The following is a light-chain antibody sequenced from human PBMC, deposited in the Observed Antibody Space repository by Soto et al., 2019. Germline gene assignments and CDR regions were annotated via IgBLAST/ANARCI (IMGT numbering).Light chain of an antibody. CDR3: QQFYNSPLT. CDR1: QSLLFSSNKKNY. CDR2: CES. J-gene: IGKJ4*01. V-gene: IGKV4-1*01. Sequence: DIVMTQSPASLAVSLGERATINCKSSQSLLFSSNKKNYLAWYQQRPGQPPKLLIYCESARESGVPDRFTGSGSGTDFTLIISSLQAEDVAVYYCQQFYNSPLTFGGGTKGEIK.